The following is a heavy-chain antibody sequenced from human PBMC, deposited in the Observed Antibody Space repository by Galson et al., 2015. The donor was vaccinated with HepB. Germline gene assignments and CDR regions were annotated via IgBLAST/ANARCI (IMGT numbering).Heavy chain of an antibody. CDR1: GFTFSSYA. Sequence: SLRLSCAASGFTFSSYAMSWVRQAPGKGLEWVSAISGSGGSTYYADSVKGRFAISRDNSKNTLYLQMNSLRAEDTAVYYCAKSYSSSGMEAAYFDYWGQGTLVTVSS. J-gene: IGHJ4*02. D-gene: IGHD6-13*01. CDR3: AKSYSSSGMEAAYFDY. CDR2: ISGSGGST. V-gene: IGHV3-23*01.